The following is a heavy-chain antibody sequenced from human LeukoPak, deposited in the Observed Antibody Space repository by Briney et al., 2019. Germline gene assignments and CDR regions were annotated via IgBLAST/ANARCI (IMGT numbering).Heavy chain of an antibody. Sequence: GGSLRLSCAASGFTFDDYGMSWVRQAPGKGLEWVSGINWNGGSTVYADSLKGRFTISRDNAKNSLYLQMNSLRAEDTAVYYYAELGITMIGGVWGKGTTVTISS. CDR2: INWNGGST. CDR3: AELGITMIGGV. V-gene: IGHV3-20*04. J-gene: IGHJ6*04. D-gene: IGHD3-10*02. CDR1: GFTFDDYG.